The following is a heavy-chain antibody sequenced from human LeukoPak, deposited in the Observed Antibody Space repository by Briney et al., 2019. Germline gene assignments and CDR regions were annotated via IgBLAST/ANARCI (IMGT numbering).Heavy chain of an antibody. CDR3: AGGDSSSWYDYYYYYGMDV. Sequence: SQTLSLTCTVSGGTISSGDYYWSWIRQPPGKGLEWIGYIYYSGSTYYNPSLRSRVTISVDTSKNQFSLKLSSVTAADTAVYYCAGGDSSSWYDYYYYYGMDVWGQGTTVTVSS. CDR2: IYYSGST. J-gene: IGHJ6*02. V-gene: IGHV4-30-4*01. CDR1: GGTISSGDYY. D-gene: IGHD6-13*01.